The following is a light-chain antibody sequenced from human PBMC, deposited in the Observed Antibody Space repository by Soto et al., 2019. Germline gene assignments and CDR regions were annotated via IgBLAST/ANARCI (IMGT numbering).Light chain of an antibody. J-gene: IGLJ1*01. CDR1: SSNIGTNT. Sequence: VLTQPPAASGTPGQTVTISCSGSSSNIGTNTVNWYQQLPGTAPKLLIYSNNQRPSGVPDRFSGSKSGTSASLAISGLQSEDEADYYCAAWDGSLNGYFFGTGTKVTVL. V-gene: IGLV1-44*01. CDR2: SNN. CDR3: AAWDGSLNGYF.